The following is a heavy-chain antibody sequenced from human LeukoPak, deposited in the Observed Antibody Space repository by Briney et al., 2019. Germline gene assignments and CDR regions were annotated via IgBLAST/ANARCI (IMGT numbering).Heavy chain of an antibody. J-gene: IGHJ6*03. CDR2: IYHSGRT. CDR1: DYSISIGYY. CDR3: ARVGQQLPSRRHYMDV. Sequence: SETLSLTCTVSDYSISIGYYWGWIRQDPGKGLEWIGSIYHSGRTYYNPSLKSRVTISVDTSKNQFSLKLSSVTAADTAVYYCARVGQQLPSRRHYMDVWGKGTTVTVSS. V-gene: IGHV4-38-2*02. D-gene: IGHD6-13*01.